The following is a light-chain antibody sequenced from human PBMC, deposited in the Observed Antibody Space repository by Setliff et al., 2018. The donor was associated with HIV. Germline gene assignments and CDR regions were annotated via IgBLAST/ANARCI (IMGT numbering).Light chain of an antibody. CDR3: QQYNNWPQT. CDR2: GAS. V-gene: IGKV3-15*01. CDR1: QSVSTS. J-gene: IGKJ1*01. Sequence: EIVMTQSPATLSVSPGERVTLSCRASQSVSTSLAWFQQKPGQAPRLLIYGASTRATGIPARFSGSGSGTEFTLSISSLQSEDFAVYYCQQYNNWPQTFGQGTK.